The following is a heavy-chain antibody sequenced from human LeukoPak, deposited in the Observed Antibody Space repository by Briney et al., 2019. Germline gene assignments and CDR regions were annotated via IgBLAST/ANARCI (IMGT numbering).Heavy chain of an antibody. CDR3: ARDRTGNNDFWSGYTTFFDY. J-gene: IGHJ4*02. CDR1: TFTFTSYW. D-gene: IGHD3-3*01. Sequence: GGFLRLSCAASTFTFTSYWMSWVRQAPGKGLEWVAKINKDGSEKYYVDSVKGRFTISRDNAKNSLYLQMNSLRAEDTAVYYCARDRTGNNDFWSGYTTFFDYWGQGTLVTVSS. CDR2: INKDGSEK. V-gene: IGHV3-7*01.